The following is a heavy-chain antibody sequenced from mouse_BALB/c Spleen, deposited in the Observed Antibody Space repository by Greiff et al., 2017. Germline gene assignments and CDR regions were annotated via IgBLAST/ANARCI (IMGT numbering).Heavy chain of an antibody. CDR2: INPSTGYT. J-gene: IGHJ4*01. CDR3: ARTTVVPYAMDY. D-gene: IGHD1-1*01. Sequence: VKLQESGAELAKPGASVKMSCKASGYTFTSYWMHWVKQRPGQGLEWIGYINPSTGYTEYNQKFKDKATLTADKSSSTAYMQLSSLTSEDSAVYYCARTTVVPYAMDYWGQGTSVTVSS. CDR1: GYTFTSYW. V-gene: IGHV1-7*01.